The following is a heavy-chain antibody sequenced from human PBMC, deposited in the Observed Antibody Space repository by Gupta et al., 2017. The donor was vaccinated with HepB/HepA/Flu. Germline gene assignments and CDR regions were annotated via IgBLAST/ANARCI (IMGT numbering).Heavy chain of an antibody. CDR2: VWYDGTAK. D-gene: IGHD3-16*01. J-gene: IGHJ6*02. V-gene: IGHV3-33*01. CDR1: GFTFTKYG. CDR3: ARDLAYGIDV. Sequence: QVQLVESGGGVVQPGRSLRLSCAASGFTFTKYGFHWVRQAPGEGLQWLAAVWYDGTAKFYTDSVKGRFVISRDNSANTVFLQMDSLTVEDTAMYFCARDLAYGIDVWGQGTTVIVSS.